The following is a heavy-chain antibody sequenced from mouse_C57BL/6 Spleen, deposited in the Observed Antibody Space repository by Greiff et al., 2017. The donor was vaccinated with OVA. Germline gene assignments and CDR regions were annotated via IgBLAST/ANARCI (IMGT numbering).Heavy chain of an antibody. D-gene: IGHD1-1*01. J-gene: IGHJ1*03. CDR1: GYTFTSYW. CDR2: IHPNSGST. V-gene: IGHV1-64*01. Sequence: VKLQQSGAELVKPGASVKLSCKASGYTFTSYWMHWVKQRPGQGLEWIGMIHPNSGSTNYNEKFTSKATLTVEKSSSPAYMQLSILTSEDSAVYYFARVDYYGSSYWYFDVWGTGTTVTVSS. CDR3: ARVDYYGSSYWYFDV.